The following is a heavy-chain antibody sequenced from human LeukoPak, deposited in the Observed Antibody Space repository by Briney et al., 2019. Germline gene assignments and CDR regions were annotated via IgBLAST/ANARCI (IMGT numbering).Heavy chain of an antibody. CDR3: ARSRRGGAVAGSFDY. V-gene: IGHV3-48*03. CDR1: GFTFSSYE. Sequence: GGSLRLSCAASGFTFSSYEMNWVRQAPGKGLEWVSYISSSGSTIYYADSVKGRFTISRDNAKNSLYLQMNSLRAEDTAVYYCARSRRGGAVAGSFDYWGQGTLVTVSS. CDR2: ISSSGSTI. D-gene: IGHD6-19*01. J-gene: IGHJ4*02.